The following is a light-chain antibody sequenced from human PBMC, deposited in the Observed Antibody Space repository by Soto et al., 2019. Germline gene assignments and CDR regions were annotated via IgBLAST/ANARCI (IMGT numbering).Light chain of an antibody. J-gene: IGLJ1*01. CDR1: SSDVGSYNR. V-gene: IGLV2-23*02. Sequence: QSALTQPASVSGSPGQSITISCTGTSSDVGSYNRVSWYQQHADKAPKVIIYEVTQRPSGISNRFSGSKSGNTASLTISGLQAEDEADYYCWSDAGSSIHYVFGSGTQLTVL. CDR3: WSDAGSSIHYV. CDR2: EVT.